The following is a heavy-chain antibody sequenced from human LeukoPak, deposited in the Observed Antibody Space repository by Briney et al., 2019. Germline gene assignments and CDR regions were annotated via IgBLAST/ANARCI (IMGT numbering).Heavy chain of an antibody. CDR2: INPNSGGT. D-gene: IGHD3-22*01. CDR3: AGEYYDSSGYYSPDAHYFDY. V-gene: IGHV1-2*02. Sequence: GASVKVSCKASGYTFTGYYMHWVRQAPGQGLEWMGWINPNSGGTNYAQKFQGRVTMTRDTSISTAYMELSRLRSDDTAVYYCAGEYYDSSGYYSPDAHYFDYWGQGTLVTVSS. CDR1: GYTFTGYY. J-gene: IGHJ4*02.